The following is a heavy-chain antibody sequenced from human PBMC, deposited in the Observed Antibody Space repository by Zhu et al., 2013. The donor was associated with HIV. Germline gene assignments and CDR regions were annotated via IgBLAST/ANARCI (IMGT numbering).Heavy chain of an antibody. CDR1: GYPFTDYY. CDR2: MYPNNGAT. Sequence: QVQLVQSAAEVKPPGASVKVSCKASGYPFTDYYVHWIRQAPGQGLEWMGWMYPNNGATIYEKKFQDRVTMTRDTSITTAYMEVRRLRSDDTAVYYCARTRTGAGYGLTPWGQGTLVT. CDR3: ARTRTGAGYGLTP. V-gene: IGHV1-2*02. D-gene: IGHD3-9*01. J-gene: IGHJ4*02.